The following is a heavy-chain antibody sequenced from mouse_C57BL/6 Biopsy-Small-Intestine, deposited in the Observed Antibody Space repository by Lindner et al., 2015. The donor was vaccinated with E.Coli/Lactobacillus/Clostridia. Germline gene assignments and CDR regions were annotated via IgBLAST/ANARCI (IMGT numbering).Heavy chain of an antibody. D-gene: IGHD1-1*01. Sequence: WVRQAPGQGLEWMGWISVYNLNTQYAEEVQGRVTITADLSTDTAYMDLRGLRSDDTAVYYCARTHGGLYFFDYWGQGTLVTVSS. V-gene: IGHV14-1*02. CDR2: ISVYNLNT. J-gene: IGHJ4*01. CDR3: ARTHGGLYFFDY.